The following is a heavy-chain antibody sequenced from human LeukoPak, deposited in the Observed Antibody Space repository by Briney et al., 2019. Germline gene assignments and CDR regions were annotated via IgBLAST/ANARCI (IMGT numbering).Heavy chain of an antibody. D-gene: IGHD1-26*01. CDR3: ARDRIVGASMGYFDY. CDR1: GGTFSNHA. CDR2: INPSGGST. J-gene: IGHJ4*02. V-gene: IGHV1-46*01. Sequence: ASVKVSCKASGGTFSNHAISWVRQAPGQGLEWMGIINPSGGSTSYAQKFQGRVTMTRDTSTSTVYMELSSLRSEDTAVYYCARDRIVGASMGYFDYWGQGTLVTVSS.